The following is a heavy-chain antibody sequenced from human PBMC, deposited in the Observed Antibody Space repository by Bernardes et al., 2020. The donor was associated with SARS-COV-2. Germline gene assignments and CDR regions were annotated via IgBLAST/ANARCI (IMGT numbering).Heavy chain of an antibody. D-gene: IGHD1-26*01. CDR1: GFTFSSYA. Sequence: GGSLRLSCAASGFTFSSYAMHWVRQAPGKGLEWVAVISYDGSNKYYADSVKGRFTISRDNSKNTLYLQMNSLRAEDTAVYYCARPLWSGSYYGLFDYWGQGTLVTVSS. CDR3: ARPLWSGSYYGLFDY. CDR2: ISYDGSNK. J-gene: IGHJ4*02. V-gene: IGHV3-30-3*01.